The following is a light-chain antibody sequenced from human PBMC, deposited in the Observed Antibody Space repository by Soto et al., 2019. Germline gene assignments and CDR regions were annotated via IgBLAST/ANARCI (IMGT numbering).Light chain of an antibody. CDR3: QQYKNWPPIT. Sequence: EIVMTQSPATLSVSAGERATLSCRASQSVSSRLAWYQQKPGQAPRLLIYGASTRASGIPARFSGSGSGTEFTLTIRSLQSEDSAVYYCQQYKNWPPITFGQGTRLEIK. CDR1: QSVSSR. J-gene: IGKJ5*01. CDR2: GAS. V-gene: IGKV3-15*01.